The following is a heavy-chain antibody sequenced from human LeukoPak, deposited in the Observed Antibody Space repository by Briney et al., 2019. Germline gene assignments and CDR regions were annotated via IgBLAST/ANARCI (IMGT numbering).Heavy chain of an antibody. CDR2: INWNGGST. J-gene: IGHJ4*02. D-gene: IGHD3-10*01. Sequence: GGSLRLSCAASGFTFDDYGMSWVRQAPGKGLEWVSGINWNGGSTGYGDSVKGRFTISRDNAKNSLYLQMNSLRAEDTAVYYCASTMVRGVIMDYWGQGTLVTVSS. CDR3: ASTMVRGVIMDY. V-gene: IGHV3-20*04. CDR1: GFTFDDYG.